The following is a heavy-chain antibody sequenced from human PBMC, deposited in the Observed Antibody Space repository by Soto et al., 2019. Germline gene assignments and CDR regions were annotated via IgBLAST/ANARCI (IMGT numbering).Heavy chain of an antibody. CDR2: IIPILGIA. CDR1: GGTFSSYT. V-gene: IGHV1-69*04. J-gene: IGHJ4*02. CDR3: ARDRTRTYYDFWSGYFN. D-gene: IGHD3-3*01. Sequence: GASVKVSCKASGGTFSSYTISWVRQAPGQGLEWMGRIIPILGIANYAQKFQGRVTITADKSTSTAYMELSSLRSEDTAVYYCARDRTRTYYDFWSGYFNWGQGTLVTVSS.